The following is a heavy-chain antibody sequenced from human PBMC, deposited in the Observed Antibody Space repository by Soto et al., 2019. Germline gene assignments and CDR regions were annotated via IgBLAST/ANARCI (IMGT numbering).Heavy chain of an antibody. CDR3: AKAGRDIVVVPAAIAGDYYYYIDV. CDR2: ISGSGGST. V-gene: IGHV3-23*01. J-gene: IGHJ6*03. CDR1: GFTFSSYA. D-gene: IGHD2-2*02. Sequence: GGSLRLSCAASGFTFSSYAMSWVRQAPGKGLEWVSAISGSGGSTYYADSVKGRFTISRDNSKNTLYLQMNSLRAEDTAVYYCAKAGRDIVVVPAAIAGDYYYYIDVWGKGTTVTVSS.